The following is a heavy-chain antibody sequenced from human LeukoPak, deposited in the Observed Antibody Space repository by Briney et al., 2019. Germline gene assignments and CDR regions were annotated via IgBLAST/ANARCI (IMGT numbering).Heavy chain of an antibody. CDR1: GYTFTSYY. J-gene: IGHJ4*02. CDR2: INPSGGSA. V-gene: IGHV1-46*01. Sequence: ASVKVSCKASGYTFTSYYMHWVRQAPGQGLEWMGIINPSGGSASYAQKFQGRVTMTRDTSTSTVYTELSSLRSEDTAVYYCARTRKSTNVRSYFDYWGQGTLVTVSS. D-gene: IGHD6-6*01. CDR3: ARTRKSTNVRSYFDY.